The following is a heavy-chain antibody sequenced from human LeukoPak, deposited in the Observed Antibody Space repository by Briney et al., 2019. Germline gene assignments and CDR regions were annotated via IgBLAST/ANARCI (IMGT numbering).Heavy chain of an antibody. CDR2: INPNSGGT. CDR3: ATGYDILTGRSSDAFDI. CDR1: GYTFTGYY. Sequence: GASVKVSCKASGYTFTGYYMHWVRQAPGQGLEWMGWINPNSGGTNYAQKFQGRVTMTRDTSISTAYMELSRLRSDDTAVYYCATGYDILTGRSSDAFDIWGQGTMVTVSS. D-gene: IGHD3-9*01. V-gene: IGHV1-2*02. J-gene: IGHJ3*02.